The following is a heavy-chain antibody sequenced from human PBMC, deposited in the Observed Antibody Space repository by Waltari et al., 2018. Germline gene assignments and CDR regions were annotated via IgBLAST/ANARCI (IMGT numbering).Heavy chain of an antibody. V-gene: IGHV1-24*01. Sequence: VQLVQSGAEVKKPGASVKVSCKVSGYTLTELSMHCVRQPPGKGIEWMGGFDPEDGETIYAQKFQGRVTMTEDTSTDTAYMELSSLRSEDTAVYYCATGGYYGSGTEYADYWGQGTLVTVSS. CDR2: FDPEDGET. J-gene: IGHJ4*02. D-gene: IGHD3-10*01. CDR1: GYTLTELS. CDR3: ATGGYYGSGTEYADY.